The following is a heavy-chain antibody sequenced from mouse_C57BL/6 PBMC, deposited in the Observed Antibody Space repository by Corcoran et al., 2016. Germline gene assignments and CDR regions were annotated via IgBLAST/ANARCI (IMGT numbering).Heavy chain of an antibody. Sequence: DVQLQESGPGLVKPSQSLSLTCSVTGYSITSGYYWNWIRKFPGNKLEWMGYISYDGSNNYTPSLKNRISFTLYTSKKQFFLKLNSVTTEDTATSYCAREYYYALYFYVWGTGTTVTVSS. V-gene: IGHV3-6*01. CDR2: ISYDGSN. J-gene: IGHJ1*03. CDR1: GYSITSGYY. CDR3: AREYYYALYFYV. D-gene: IGHD1-1*01.